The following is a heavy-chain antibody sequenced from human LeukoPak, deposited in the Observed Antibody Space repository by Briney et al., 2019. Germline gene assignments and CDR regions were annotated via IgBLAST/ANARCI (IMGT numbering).Heavy chain of an antibody. J-gene: IGHJ4*02. CDR2: IYTSGST. V-gene: IGHV4-4*07. CDR3: ARDIAAAGTFDY. CDR1: GGSFSGYY. D-gene: IGHD6-13*01. Sequence: SETLSLTCAVYGGSFSGYYWSWIRQPAGKGLEWIGRIYTSGSTNYNPSLKSRVTISVDTSKNQFSLKLSSVTAADTAVYYCARDIAAAGTFDYWGQGTLVTVSS.